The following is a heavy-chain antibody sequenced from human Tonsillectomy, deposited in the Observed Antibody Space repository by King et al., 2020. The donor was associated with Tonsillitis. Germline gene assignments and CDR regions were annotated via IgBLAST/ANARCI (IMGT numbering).Heavy chain of an antibody. CDR2: LSGGCDRT. V-gene: IGHV3-23*04. Sequence: VQLVESGGGLVQPGGSLRLSCAASGFTFSKYAMNWVRQAPGKGLEWVSSLSGGCDRTYYADTVKGRFTISRDNSKNTLYLQMDSLRAEDTAVYYCAKRELIRIFGVDLSAAFDIWGQGTMVTVSS. CDR1: GFTFSKYA. CDR3: AKRELIRIFGVDLSAAFDI. D-gene: IGHD3-3*01. J-gene: IGHJ3*02.